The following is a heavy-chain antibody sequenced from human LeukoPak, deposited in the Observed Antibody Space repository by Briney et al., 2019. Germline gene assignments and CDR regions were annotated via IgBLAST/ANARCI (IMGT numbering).Heavy chain of an antibody. CDR2: IATGSTDM. J-gene: IGHJ4*02. Sequence: PGGSLRLSCAASGFIFTGYGMNWVRQAPGKGLEWVSYIATGSTDMYYADSVKGRFTISRDNAKNSLYLQMNSLRAEDTALYYCARDTYGSVSPFDYWGQGTLVTVSS. CDR1: GFIFTGYG. V-gene: IGHV3-21*05. CDR3: ARDTYGSVSPFDY. D-gene: IGHD3-10*01.